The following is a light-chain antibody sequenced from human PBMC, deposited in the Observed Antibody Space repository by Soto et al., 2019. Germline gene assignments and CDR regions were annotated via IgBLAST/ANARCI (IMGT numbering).Light chain of an antibody. Sequence: QAVVTQEPSLTVSPGGTVTLTCASSTGAVTSGYYPNWFQQNPGQAPSTLIYSTTNKHSWTPARFSGSLLRGKAALTLSGVPPEEEAEYQCMRYYGGALVFGVGTKLTVL. V-gene: IGLV7-43*01. CDR2: STT. J-gene: IGLJ2*01. CDR3: MRYYGGALV. CDR1: TGAVTSGYY.